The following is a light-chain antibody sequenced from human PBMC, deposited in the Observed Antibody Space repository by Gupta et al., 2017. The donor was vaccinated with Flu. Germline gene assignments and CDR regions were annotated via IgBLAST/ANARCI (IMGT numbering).Light chain of an antibody. CDR1: QSISSY. Sequence: DIQMTQSPSSLSASVGDRVTITRRASQSISSYLNWYQQKPGKAPKLLIYAASSWQRGVPSRFSGSGCGTDLSLTISSRQQEDFAPYYCQQNYSNYTWTFGEGTKVEIK. CDR3: QQNYSNYTWT. CDR2: AAS. V-gene: IGKV1-39*01. J-gene: IGKJ1*01.